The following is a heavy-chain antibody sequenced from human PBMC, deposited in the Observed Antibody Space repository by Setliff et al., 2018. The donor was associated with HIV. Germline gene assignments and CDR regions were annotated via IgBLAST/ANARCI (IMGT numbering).Heavy chain of an antibody. CDR2: ISYSGDT. Sequence: PSETLSLTCIVSGGSINSTSYYWGWIRRPPGQGLEWIGSISYSGDTFYNTSLKTRITISVDTSKNHLSLKVSSLTAADTAVYYCARAPYYDYRGLAVYYFDYWGQGTLVTVS. J-gene: IGHJ4*02. CDR1: GGSINSTSYY. V-gene: IGHV4-39*07. D-gene: IGHD3-22*01. CDR3: ARAPYYDYRGLAVYYFDY.